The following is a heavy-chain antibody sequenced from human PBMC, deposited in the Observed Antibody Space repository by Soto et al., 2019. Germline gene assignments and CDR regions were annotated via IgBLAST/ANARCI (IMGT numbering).Heavy chain of an antibody. J-gene: IGHJ1*01. CDR3: AREERLATDSGDYVYFRH. V-gene: IGHV4-59*01. CDR2: IYHSGST. CDR1: GGSISSNY. D-gene: IGHD4-17*01. Sequence: PSETLSLTCSVSGGSISSNYWSWIRQPPGKGLEWIGYIYHSGSTNYNPSLKSRVTISVDTSKNQFSLKLSSVTAADTAVYYCAREERLATDSGDYVYFRHWGQGTQVTVS.